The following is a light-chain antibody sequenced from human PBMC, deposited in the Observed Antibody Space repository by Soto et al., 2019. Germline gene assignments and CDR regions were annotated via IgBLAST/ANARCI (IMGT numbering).Light chain of an antibody. Sequence: DVVMTQSPLSLPVTLGQPASISCRSSQSLVYSDGNTYLNWFQQRPGQSPRRLIYKVCNRDSGVPDRFSGSGSGTDFTLKISRVEAEDVGVYYCMQGTHWPWTFGQGTKVEIK. CDR3: MQGTHWPWT. CDR2: KVC. J-gene: IGKJ1*01. V-gene: IGKV2-30*01. CDR1: QSLVYSDGNTY.